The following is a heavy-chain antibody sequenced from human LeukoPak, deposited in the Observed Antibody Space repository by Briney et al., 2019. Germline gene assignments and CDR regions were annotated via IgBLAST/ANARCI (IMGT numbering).Heavy chain of an antibody. CDR3: TRDSTTFQFGY. J-gene: IGHJ4*02. Sequence: GGSLRLSCAASGVAVSRDYMSWVRQAPGKGLEWVSIIYSGGITYYADSVKGRFTISRDNSKNTLYLQMSSLRAEDTAVYYCTRDSTTFQFGYWGQGTLVTVSS. CDR1: GVAVSRDY. D-gene: IGHD2/OR15-2a*01. CDR2: IYSGGIT. V-gene: IGHV3-53*01.